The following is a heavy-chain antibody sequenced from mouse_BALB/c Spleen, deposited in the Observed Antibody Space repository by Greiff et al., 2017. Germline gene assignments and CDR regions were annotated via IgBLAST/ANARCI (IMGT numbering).Heavy chain of an antibody. J-gene: IGHJ1*01. CDR3: ARVRYWYFDV. CDR2: ISYDGSN. CDR1: GYSITSGYY. V-gene: IGHV3-6*02. Sequence: VQLQQSGPGLVKPSQSLSLTCSVTGYSITSGYYWNWIRQFPGNKLEWMGYISYDGSNNYNPSLKNRISITRDTSKNQFFLKLNSVTTEDTATYYCARVRYWYFDVWGAGTTVTVSS. D-gene: IGHD2-14*01.